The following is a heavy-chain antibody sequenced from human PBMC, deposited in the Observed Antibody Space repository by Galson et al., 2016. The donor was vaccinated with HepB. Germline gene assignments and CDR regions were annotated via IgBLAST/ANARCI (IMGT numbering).Heavy chain of an antibody. V-gene: IGHV3-23*01. CDR2: ISGRGDNI. CDR1: GFTFTNHA. Sequence: SLRLSCAASGFTFTNHAMSWVRQAPGKGLEWVSTISGRGDNIYYADSVKGRFTISRDNSKNTLYLQMNSLRAEDTARYYCAKGRLAARGRCDYWGQGNLVTVSS. CDR3: AKGRLAARGRCDY. J-gene: IGHJ4*02. D-gene: IGHD6-13*01.